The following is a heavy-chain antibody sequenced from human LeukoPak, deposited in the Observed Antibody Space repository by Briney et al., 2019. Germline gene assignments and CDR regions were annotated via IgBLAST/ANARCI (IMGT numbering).Heavy chain of an antibody. CDR1: GGSFSGYY. D-gene: IGHD3-3*01. J-gene: IGHJ6*02. CDR2: INHSGST. Sequence: SETLSLTCAVYGGSFSGYYWSWIRQPPGKGLEWIGEINHSGSTNYNPSLKSRVTISVDTSKNQFSLKLSSVTAADTAVYYCARDSLGALNYYYYGMDVWGQGTTVTVSS. CDR3: ARDSLGALNYYYYGMDV. V-gene: IGHV4-34*09.